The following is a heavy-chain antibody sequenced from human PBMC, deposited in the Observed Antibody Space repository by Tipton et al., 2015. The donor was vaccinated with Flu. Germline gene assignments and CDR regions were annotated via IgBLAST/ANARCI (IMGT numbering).Heavy chain of an antibody. V-gene: IGHV3-53*01. CDR1: EFTLSNNY. CDR3: ATHDYGGD. D-gene: IGHD4-17*01. J-gene: IGHJ1*01. Sequence: QLVQSGGALIQPGGSLRLSCAASEFTLSNNYMSWVRQAPGKGLEWVSVIHTDGVTYYANSVRGRFTISRDNSKNTLYLQMNSLRAEDTAMYYCATHDYGGDWGQGTLVTVSS. CDR2: IHTDGVT.